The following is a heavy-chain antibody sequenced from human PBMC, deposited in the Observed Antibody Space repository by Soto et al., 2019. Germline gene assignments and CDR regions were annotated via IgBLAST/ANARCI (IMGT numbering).Heavy chain of an antibody. CDR2: IIPIFGTA. CDR1: GGTFSSYA. J-gene: IGHJ6*03. CDR3: ARDRDACSGGNCYSGYYYYMDV. D-gene: IGHD2-15*01. Sequence: ASVKVSCKASGGTFSSYAISWVRQAPGQGLEWMGGIIPIFGTANYAQKFQGRVTITADESTSTAYMELSSLRSEDTAVYYCARDRDACSGGNCYSGYYYYMDVWGKGTTVTVSS. V-gene: IGHV1-69*13.